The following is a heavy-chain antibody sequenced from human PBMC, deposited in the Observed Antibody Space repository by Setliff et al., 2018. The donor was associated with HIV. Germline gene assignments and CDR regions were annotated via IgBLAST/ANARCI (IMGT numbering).Heavy chain of an antibody. J-gene: IGHJ1*01. Sequence: GGSLRLSCAASGFTFSSYWMSWVRQAPGKGLEWVADIKQDGRKAYYMDSVKGRFTISRDNPKNSLYLQMTSLRAEDTAVYYCAQAQTSVSGSYYQYLQHWGQGTLVTVSS. V-gene: IGHV3-7*05. D-gene: IGHD3-10*01. CDR3: AQAQTSVSGSYYQYLQH. CDR2: IKQDGRKA. CDR1: GFTFSSYW.